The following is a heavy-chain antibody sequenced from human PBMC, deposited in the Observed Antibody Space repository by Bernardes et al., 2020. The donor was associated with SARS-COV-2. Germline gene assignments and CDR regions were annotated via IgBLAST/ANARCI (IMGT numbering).Heavy chain of an antibody. Sequence: GGSRRLSGAVSGFTFNSYWMHWIRQAPGKGLVWVSRINGDGTSTSYADAVKGRFTISRDNAKNTLSLQMKSLRVEDTAVYYCAKSPGTSGDYWTYNGMDVWGQGTTVTVS. CDR2: INGDGTST. CDR1: GFTFNSYW. D-gene: IGHD3-10*01. J-gene: IGHJ6*02. V-gene: IGHV3-74*01. CDR3: AKSPGTSGDYWTYNGMDV.